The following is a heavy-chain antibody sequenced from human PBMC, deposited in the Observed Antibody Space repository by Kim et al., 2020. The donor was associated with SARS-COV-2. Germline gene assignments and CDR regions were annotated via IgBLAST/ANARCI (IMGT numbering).Heavy chain of an antibody. Sequence: GGSLRLSCAVSGFTLSNNAMTWFRRAPGKGLEGVSVIRGGGATSYAASVRGGFTSSRADSQIGLFWQMNSLGADATARYYCGGQGAFPSWGRGTRVTVSS. V-gene: IGHV3-23*01. CDR1: GFTLSNNA. CDR3: GGQGAFPS. D-gene: IGHD3-16*01. J-gene: IGHJ5*02. CDR2: IRGGGAT.